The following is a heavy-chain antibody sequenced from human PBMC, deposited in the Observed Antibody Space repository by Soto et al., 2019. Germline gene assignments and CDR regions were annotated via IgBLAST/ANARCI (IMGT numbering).Heavy chain of an antibody. CDR2: IWYDGRNK. J-gene: IGHJ4*02. CDR3: ARDLGGDY. V-gene: IGHV3-33*01. CDR1: GFTFSSYG. Sequence: HVQLVESGGGVGQPGRSLRLSCAASGFTFSSYGMHWVRQAPGKGLEWVAVIWYDGRNKYYADSVKGRFTIARDNSKNTLYLQMTSLRAEDTAVYYCARDLGGDYWGQGNRVTVGS. D-gene: IGHD2-15*01.